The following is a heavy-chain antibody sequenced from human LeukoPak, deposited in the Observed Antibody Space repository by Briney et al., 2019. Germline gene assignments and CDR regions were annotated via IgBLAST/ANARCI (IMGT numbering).Heavy chain of an antibody. J-gene: IGHJ6*03. CDR3: TRGSGYSYGYRPPFYYYMDV. Sequence: SGESLRLSCSPSGITISNFSMNWVRQAPGKGLEWVSYISSSGRTIYYADSVKGRFTISRDNAKNSLYLQMNSLRAEDTAVYYCTRGSGYSYGYRPPFYYYMDVWGKGTTVTVSS. CDR1: GITISNFS. CDR2: ISSSGRTI. D-gene: IGHD5-18*01. V-gene: IGHV3-48*01.